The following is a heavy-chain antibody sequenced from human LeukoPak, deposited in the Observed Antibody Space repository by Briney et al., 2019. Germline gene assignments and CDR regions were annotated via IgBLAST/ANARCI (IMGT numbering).Heavy chain of an antibody. J-gene: IGHJ5*02. D-gene: IGHD6-13*01. Sequence: ASVKVSCKASGYTFTSYGISWVRQAPGQGLEWMGWISAYNGNTNYAQKLQGRVTMTTDTSTSTAYMELRSLRSDDTAVYYCARGPLLLIAACNWFDPWGQGTLVTVSS. CDR2: ISAYNGNT. V-gene: IGHV1-18*01. CDR1: GYTFTSYG. CDR3: ARGPLLLIAACNWFDP.